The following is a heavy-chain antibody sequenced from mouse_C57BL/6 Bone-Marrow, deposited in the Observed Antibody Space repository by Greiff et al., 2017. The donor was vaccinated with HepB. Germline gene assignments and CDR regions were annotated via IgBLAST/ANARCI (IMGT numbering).Heavy chain of an antibody. J-gene: IGHJ2*01. Sequence: LEESGPELVKPGASVKLYCKASGYTFTSYDINWVKQRPGQGLEWIGWIYPRDGSTKYNEKFKGKATLTVDTSSSTAYMELHSLTSEDSAVYFCARERYYGSSDYWGQGTTLTVSS. V-gene: IGHV1-85*01. CDR3: ARERYYGSSDY. CDR1: GYTFTSYD. CDR2: IYPRDGST. D-gene: IGHD1-1*01.